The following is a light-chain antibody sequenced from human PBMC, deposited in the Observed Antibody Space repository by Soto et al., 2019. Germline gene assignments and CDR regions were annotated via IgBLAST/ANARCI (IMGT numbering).Light chain of an antibody. CDR2: GAS. V-gene: IGKV3-15*01. CDR1: QSISSN. CDR3: QHYNTWPPWT. J-gene: IGKJ1*01. Sequence: EIGMTQSPATLSVSPGERATLSCRASQSISSNLAWYQQKPGQAPRLLIYGASTRATGIPARFSGSGSGTEFSLTITSLQSEDFALYYCQHYNTWPPWTFGQGTRVEVK.